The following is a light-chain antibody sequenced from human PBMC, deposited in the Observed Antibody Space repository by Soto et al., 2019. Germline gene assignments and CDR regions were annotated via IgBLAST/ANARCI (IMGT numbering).Light chain of an antibody. CDR1: QSVSSSY. V-gene: IGKV3-20*01. CDR2: GAS. CDR3: QQLNTYPPWT. Sequence: EVVLTPAPGTLSLSPGDRAPLSCRASQSVSSSYLAWYQQKPGQAPRLLIYGASSRATGIPDRFSGSGSGTDFTLTISRLEPEDFAVYYCQQLNTYPPWTFGQGTKVDIK. J-gene: IGKJ1*01.